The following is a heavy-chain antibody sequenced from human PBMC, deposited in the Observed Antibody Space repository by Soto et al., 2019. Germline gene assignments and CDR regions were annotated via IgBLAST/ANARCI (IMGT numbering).Heavy chain of an antibody. V-gene: IGHV1-69*13. CDR3: ARELAATYCSGGSCSQYYYYYYGMDV. J-gene: IGHJ6*02. CDR2: IIPIFGIA. CDR1: GGTFSSYA. D-gene: IGHD2-15*01. Sequence: GASVKVSCKASGGTFSSYAISWVRQAPGQGLEWMGGIIPIFGIANYAQKFQGRVTITADESTSTAYMELSSLRSEDTAVYYCARELAATYCSGGSCSQYYYYYYGMDVWGQGTTVTVSS.